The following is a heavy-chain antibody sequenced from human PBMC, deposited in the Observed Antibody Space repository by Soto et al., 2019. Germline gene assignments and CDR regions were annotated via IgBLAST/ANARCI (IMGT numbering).Heavy chain of an antibody. D-gene: IGHD6-6*01. CDR2: VGXXXGXT. CDR1: AFTFSSYP. CDR3: AKSSRRAHYSGMDG. V-gene: IGHV3-23*01. J-gene: IGHJ6*02. Sequence: GGSLRLPCSPSAFTFSSYPMNWLRQAPGRGLEWVXGVGXXXGXTXXXDXXXXRFTISRDNSKDTLYVQMNSLRAEDTPVYHCAKSSRRAHYSGMDGWGQGPTATVSS.